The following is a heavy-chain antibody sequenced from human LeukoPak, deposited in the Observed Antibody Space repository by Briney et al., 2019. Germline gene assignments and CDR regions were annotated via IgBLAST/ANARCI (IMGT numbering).Heavy chain of an antibody. J-gene: IGHJ4*02. CDR3: AKKSGGDCHDY. Sequence: GGSLRLSCAASGFTFSTYVMSWVRQAPGKGLEWVSAISGSGGSTYYADSVKGRFTISRDNSKNTLYLQMNSLRAEDTALYYCAKKSGGDCHDYWGQGTLVTVSS. CDR1: GFTFSTYV. V-gene: IGHV3-23*01. CDR2: ISGSGGST. D-gene: IGHD2-21*02.